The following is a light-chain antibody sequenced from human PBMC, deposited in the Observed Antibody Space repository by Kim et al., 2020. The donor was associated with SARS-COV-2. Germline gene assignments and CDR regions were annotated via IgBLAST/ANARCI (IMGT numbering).Light chain of an antibody. J-gene: IGKJ3*01. CDR3: QQYNSYSFT. Sequence: ASVGDRVTITCRASQSISSWLAWYQQKPGKAPKPLIYKASSLESGVPSRFSGSGSGTEFTLTISSLQPDDFATYYCQQYNSYSFTFGPGTKVDIK. CDR2: KAS. CDR1: QSISSW. V-gene: IGKV1-5*03.